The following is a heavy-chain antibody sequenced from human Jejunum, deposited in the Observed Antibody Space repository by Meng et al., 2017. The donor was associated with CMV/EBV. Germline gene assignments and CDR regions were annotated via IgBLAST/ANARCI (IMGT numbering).Heavy chain of an antibody. CDR3: ARGEDSSLDY. CDR2: TYYRSKWYS. V-gene: IGHV6-1*01. D-gene: IGHD6-13*01. CDR1: GDSVSSNTVA. J-gene: IGHJ4*02. Sequence: PQQSGPGLVKPPPPLSLTCAFSGDSVSSNTVAWNWIRLSPSRGLEWLGRTYYRSKWYSEYTVSVRSRISITPDTSKNQFSLQLTSVTPDDTAVYYCARGEDSSLDYWGQGTLVTVSS.